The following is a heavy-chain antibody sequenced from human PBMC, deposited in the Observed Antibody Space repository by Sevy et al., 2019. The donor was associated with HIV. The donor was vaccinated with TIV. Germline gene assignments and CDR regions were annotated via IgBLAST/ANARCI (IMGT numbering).Heavy chain of an antibody. J-gene: IGHJ4*02. CDR1: GFTFSKYS. Sequence: GGSLRLSCAASGFTFSKYSMSWVRQPPGKGLEWVSTLSFGGGEINYADSVMSRFTINRDNSKSSVYLQMNNLRPEDTDVYYCAREGCTKPHDYWGQGTLVTVSS. V-gene: IGHV3-23*01. D-gene: IGHD2-8*01. CDR3: AREGCTKPHDY. CDR2: LSFGGGEI.